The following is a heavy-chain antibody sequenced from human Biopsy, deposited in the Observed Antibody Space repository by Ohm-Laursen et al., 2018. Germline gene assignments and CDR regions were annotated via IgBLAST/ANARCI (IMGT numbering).Heavy chain of an antibody. V-gene: IGHV3-15*01. D-gene: IGHD3-16*01. CDR3: STGGGDFYYNGMDV. J-gene: IGHJ6*02. CDR1: GFTFGDAW. Sequence: SLRLSCAASGFTFGDAWMSWIRQAPGKGLEWVGRIKSKIDGETTDYAAPVKGRFIISRDDSKSTLFLQMNSLKVEDTGVYFCSTGGGDFYYNGMDVWGQGTTVTVSS. CDR2: IKSKIDGETT.